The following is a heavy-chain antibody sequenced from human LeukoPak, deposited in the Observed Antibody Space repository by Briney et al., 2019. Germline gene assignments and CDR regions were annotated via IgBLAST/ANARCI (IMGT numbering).Heavy chain of an antibody. CDR3: ARDVWGDRDGFFDN. Sequence: GGSLRLSCAASGFTFSSYWMHWVRQVPGKGLVWVARINSDGRSASYGESLKGRFTISRDNAKNTLYLQMNSLRAEDTAIYYCARDVWGDRDGFFDNWGQETLVTVSS. V-gene: IGHV3-74*01. D-gene: IGHD5-24*01. J-gene: IGHJ4*02. CDR1: GFTFSSYW. CDR2: INSDGRSA.